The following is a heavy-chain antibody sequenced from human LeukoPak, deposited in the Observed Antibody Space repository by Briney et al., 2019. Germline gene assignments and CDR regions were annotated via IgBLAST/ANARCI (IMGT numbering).Heavy chain of an antibody. CDR3: ARDGGYTGYDLRSYYMDV. D-gene: IGHD5-12*01. Sequence: GGSLRLSCAASGFTVSSNYMSWVRQAPGKGLEWVSGISGSGGSRYYADSVNGRFTISRDNSKNTLYLQMSSLRHEDTALYYCARDGGYTGYDLRSYYMDVWGKGTTVTVSS. CDR1: GFTVSSNY. CDR2: ISGSGGSR. J-gene: IGHJ6*03. V-gene: IGHV3-53*05.